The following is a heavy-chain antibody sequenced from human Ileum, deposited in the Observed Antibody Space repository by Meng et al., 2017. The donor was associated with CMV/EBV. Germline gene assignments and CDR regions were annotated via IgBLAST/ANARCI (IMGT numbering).Heavy chain of an antibody. Sequence: HLQESSTGLVNPSETLPRHWAGSGGSISTYYWTWVRQPDGKGLEWIGRINAGGSTNDNPSLKRRVTMSVDTSKNQFSLKVTSVTAADTAVYYCAREENTVNQFEYWGQGTLVTVSS. CDR2: INAGGST. CDR1: GGSISTYY. V-gene: IGHV4-4*07. CDR3: AREENTVNQFEY. D-gene: IGHD4-17*01. J-gene: IGHJ4*02.